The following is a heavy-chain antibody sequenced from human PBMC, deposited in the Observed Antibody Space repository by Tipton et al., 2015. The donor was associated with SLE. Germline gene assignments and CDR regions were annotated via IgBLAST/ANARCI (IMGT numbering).Heavy chain of an antibody. D-gene: IGHD3-3*01. CDR3: ARERMTSFGVVTSPWFDP. CDR2: INWSSDNI. V-gene: IGHV3-9*01. J-gene: IGHJ5*02. CDR1: GFNFDDFA. Sequence: SLRLSCAASGFNFDDFAMHWVRQAPGKGLEWVSGINWSSDNIRYADSVKGRFTISRDNSKNTLYLQMNSLRAEDTAVYYCARERMTSFGVVTSPWFDPWGQGTLVTVSS.